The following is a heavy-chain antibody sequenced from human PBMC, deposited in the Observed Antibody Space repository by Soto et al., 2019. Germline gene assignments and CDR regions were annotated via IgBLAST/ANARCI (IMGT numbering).Heavy chain of an antibody. V-gene: IGHV3-30*18. CDR1: GFTFSSYG. J-gene: IGHJ1*01. CDR2: ISYDGSNK. Sequence: QVQLVESGGGVVQPGRSLRLSCAASGFTFSSYGMHWVRQAPGKGLEWVAVISYDGSNKYYADSVKGRFTISRDNSKNTLYLQMYSLRAEDTAVYYCAKDRDIVVVVAALQHWRQGTLVTVSS. D-gene: IGHD2-15*01. CDR3: AKDRDIVVVVAALQH.